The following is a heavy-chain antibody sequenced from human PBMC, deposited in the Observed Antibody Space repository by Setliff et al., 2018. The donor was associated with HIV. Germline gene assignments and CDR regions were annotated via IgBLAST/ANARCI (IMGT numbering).Heavy chain of an antibody. D-gene: IGHD1-26*01. V-gene: IGHV4-34*01. J-gene: IGHJ5*02. CDR2: INHSGST. CDR3: ARSTVGAGASFP. Sequence: SETLSLTCAVYGGSFSSYYWSWIRQPPGKGLEWIGEINHSGSTNYSPSLKSRVTISVDTSKNQFSLKLSSVTAADTAIYYCARSTVGAGASFPWGRGILVTVSS. CDR1: GGSFSSYY.